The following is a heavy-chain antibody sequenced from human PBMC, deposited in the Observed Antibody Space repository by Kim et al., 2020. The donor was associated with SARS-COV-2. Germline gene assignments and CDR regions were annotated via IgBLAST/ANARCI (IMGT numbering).Heavy chain of an antibody. CDR3: ARVNPIACGWYDAFDI. Sequence: GGSLRLSCAASGFTLSGSTVHWVRQASGKGLEWVGRIRSKANSYATAYAASVKNRFTISRDDSKNTAYLQMNSLKTEDTAVYYCARVNPIACGWYDAFDIWGQGTMVTVSS. D-gene: IGHD6-19*01. V-gene: IGHV3-73*01. CDR2: IRSKANSYAT. CDR1: GFTLSGST. J-gene: IGHJ3*02.